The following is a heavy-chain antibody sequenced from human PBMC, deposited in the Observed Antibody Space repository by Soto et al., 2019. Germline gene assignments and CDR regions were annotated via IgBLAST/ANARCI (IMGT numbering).Heavy chain of an antibody. CDR1: GGSISSYY. Sequence: QVQLQESGPGLVKPSETLSLTCTVSGGSISSYYWSWIRQPPGKGLEWIGCIYYSGSTNYNPSLKSRVTISVDTSKNQFSLKLSSVTAADTAVYYCARGGYYGSGSYCDYWGQGTLVTVSS. CDR3: ARGGYYGSGSYCDY. J-gene: IGHJ4*02. CDR2: IYYSGST. V-gene: IGHV4-59*01. D-gene: IGHD3-10*01.